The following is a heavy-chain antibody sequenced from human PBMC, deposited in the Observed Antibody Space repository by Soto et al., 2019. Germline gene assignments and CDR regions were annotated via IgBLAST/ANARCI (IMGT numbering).Heavy chain of an antibody. V-gene: IGHV4-34*01. J-gene: IGHJ4*02. D-gene: IGHD6-13*01. CDR3: ARTYSSSWSPFDY. CDR2: INQSGST. Sequence: QVQLQQWGAGLLKPSETLSLTCAVYGGSFSGYDWSWIRQPPGKGLEWIGEINQSGSTNYNPSLKSRVTISVDTSKNHFSLKLSSVTAADTAVYYCARTYSSSWSPFDYWGQGTLVTVSS. CDR1: GGSFSGYD.